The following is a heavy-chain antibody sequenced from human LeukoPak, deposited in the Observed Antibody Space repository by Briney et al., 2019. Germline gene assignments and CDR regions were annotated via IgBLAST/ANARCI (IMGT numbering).Heavy chain of an antibody. CDR3: ARVQSSGWSRRPIDY. CDR1: GGSISSYY. D-gene: IGHD6-19*01. CDR2: IYTSGST. V-gene: IGHV4-4*07. J-gene: IGHJ4*02. Sequence: SETLSLTCTVSGGSISSYYWSWIRQPAGKGLEWIGRIYTSGSTNYNPSLKSRVTISVDTSKNQFSLKLSSVTAADTAVYYCARVQSSGWSRRPIDYWGQGTLVTVSS.